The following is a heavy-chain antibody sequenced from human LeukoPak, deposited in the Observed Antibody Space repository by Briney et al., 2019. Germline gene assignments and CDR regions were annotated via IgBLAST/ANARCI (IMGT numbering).Heavy chain of an antibody. Sequence: AAVKVSCKASGYTFTSYYMHWVRQAPGQGLEWMGIINPSGGSTSYAQKFQGRVTMTRDTSTSTVYMELSSLRSEDTAVYYCARSGYSSGWVDYWGQGTLVTASS. V-gene: IGHV1-46*01. CDR2: INPSGGST. J-gene: IGHJ4*02. CDR3: ARSGYSSGWVDY. D-gene: IGHD6-19*01. CDR1: GYTFTSYY.